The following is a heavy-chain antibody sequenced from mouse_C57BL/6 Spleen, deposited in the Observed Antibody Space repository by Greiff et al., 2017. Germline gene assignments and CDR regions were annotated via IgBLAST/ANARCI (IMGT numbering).Heavy chain of an antibody. V-gene: IGHV5-4*01. Sequence: EVKLVESGGGLVKPGGSLKLSCAASGFTFSSYAMSWVRQTPEKRLEWVATISDGGSYTYYPDNVKGRFTISRDNAKNNLYLQMSHLKSEDTAMYYCARDHDYDDGESLYFDYWGQGTTLTVSS. J-gene: IGHJ2*01. CDR1: GFTFSSYA. CDR2: ISDGGSYT. CDR3: ARDHDYDDGESLYFDY. D-gene: IGHD2-4*01.